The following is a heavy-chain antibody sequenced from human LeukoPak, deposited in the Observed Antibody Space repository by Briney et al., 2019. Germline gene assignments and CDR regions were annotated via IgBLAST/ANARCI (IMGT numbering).Heavy chain of an antibody. CDR2: ISSSSSYI. CDR3: ARDRSGSYPS. V-gene: IGHV3-21*01. CDR1: GFTFSSYS. Sequence: GGSLRLSCAASGFTFSSYSMNWVRQAPGKGLEWVSSISSSSSYIYYADSVKGRFTISRDNAKNSLYLHMNSLRAEDTAVYYCARDRSGSYPSWGQGTLVTVSS. D-gene: IGHD1-26*01. J-gene: IGHJ4*02.